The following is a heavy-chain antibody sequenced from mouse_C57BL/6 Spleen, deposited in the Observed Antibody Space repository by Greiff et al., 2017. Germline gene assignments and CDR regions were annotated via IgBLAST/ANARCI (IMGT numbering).Heavy chain of an antibody. CDR2: IDPSDSET. D-gene: IGHD2-2*01. V-gene: IGHV1-52*01. CDR3: ASSDYGYDRYAMDY. CDR1: GYTFTSYW. Sequence: QVQLQQPGAELVRPGSSVKLSCKASGYTFTSYWMHWVKQRPIQGLEWIGNIDPSDSETHYNQKFKDKATLTVDKSSSTAYMPLSSLTSEDSAVYYCASSDYGYDRYAMDYWGQGTSVTVSS. J-gene: IGHJ4*01.